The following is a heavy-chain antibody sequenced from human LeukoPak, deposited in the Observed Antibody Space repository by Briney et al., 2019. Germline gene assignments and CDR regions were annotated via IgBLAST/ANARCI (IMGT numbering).Heavy chain of an antibody. D-gene: IGHD6-13*01. Sequence: SETLSLTCNVSGGSISSDHWSWIRQPPGKGLEWIGEINHKGTTNYNPSLKSRVTLLVDTSKNQFSLNLDSMTAADTAMYYCARVAAAEQNIDCWGQGTLVTVSS. CDR3: ARVAAAEQNIDC. CDR2: INHKGTT. CDR1: GGSISSDH. J-gene: IGHJ4*02. V-gene: IGHV4-34*01.